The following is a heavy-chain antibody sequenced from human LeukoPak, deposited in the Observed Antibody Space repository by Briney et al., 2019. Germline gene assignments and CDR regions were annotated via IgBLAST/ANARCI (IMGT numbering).Heavy chain of an antibody. Sequence: GGSLRLSCAASGFTFSSYAMSWVRQAPGKGLEWVSAISGSGGSTYYADSVKGRFTISRDNSKNTLYLQMNSLRAEDTAVYYCARVSSSSWWALDYWGQGTLGTVSS. V-gene: IGHV3-23*01. D-gene: IGHD6-13*01. CDR1: GFTFSSYA. CDR2: ISGSGGST. CDR3: ARVSSSSWWALDY. J-gene: IGHJ4*02.